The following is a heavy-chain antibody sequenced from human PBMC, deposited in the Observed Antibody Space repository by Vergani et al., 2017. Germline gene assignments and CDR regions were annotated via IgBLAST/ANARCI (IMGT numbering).Heavy chain of an antibody. J-gene: IGHJ6*03. CDR1: GGSVSSGSYY. Sequence: QVQLQESGPGLVKPSETLSLTCTVSGGSVSSGSYYWSWIRQPPGKGLEWIGYIYYSGSTNYNPSLKSRVTISVDTSKNQFSLRLSSVTAADTAVYYCARRPTPIGGDIVVVPAARYYYYYMDVWGKGTTVTVSS. CDR3: ARRPTPIGGDIVVVPAARYYYYYMDV. V-gene: IGHV4-61*01. CDR2: IYYSGST. D-gene: IGHD2-2*01.